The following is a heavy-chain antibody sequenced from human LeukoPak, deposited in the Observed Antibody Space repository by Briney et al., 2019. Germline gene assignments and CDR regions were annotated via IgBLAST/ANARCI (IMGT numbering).Heavy chain of an antibody. CDR1: GGSISSSSYY. D-gene: IGHD6-13*01. J-gene: IGHJ4*02. V-gene: IGHV4-39*01. CDR2: IYYSGST. Sequence: SETLSPTCTVSGGSISSSSYYWGWIRQPPGKGLEWIGSIYYSGSTYYNPSLKSRVTISVDTSKNQFSLKLSSVTAADTAVYYCAAAARDTFDYWGQGTLVTVSS. CDR3: AAAARDTFDY.